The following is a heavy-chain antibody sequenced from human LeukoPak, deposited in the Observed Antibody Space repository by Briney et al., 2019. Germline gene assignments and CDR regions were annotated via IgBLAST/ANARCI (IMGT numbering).Heavy chain of an antibody. D-gene: IGHD2/OR15-2a*01. CDR1: GGSFSGYY. CDR2: INHSGST. J-gene: IGHJ5*02. CDR3: ARDVQGTYCDSTNCYNWFDP. V-gene: IGHV4-34*01. Sequence: PSETLSLTCAVYGGSFSGYYWSWIRQPPGKGLEWIGEINHSGSTNYNPSLKSRVTTSVDTSKNQFSLKLRSVTAADTAVYYCARDVQGTYCDSTNCYNWFDPWGQGTLVTVSS.